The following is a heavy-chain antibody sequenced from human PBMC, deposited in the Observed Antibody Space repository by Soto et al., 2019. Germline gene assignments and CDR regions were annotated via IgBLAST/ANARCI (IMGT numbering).Heavy chain of an antibody. CDR2: ISSSSSTI. CDR3: ARGQCSGGSCYSHFDS. CDR1: GFTFSTYS. J-gene: IGHJ4*02. D-gene: IGHD2-15*01. V-gene: IGHV3-48*01. Sequence: EVQLVESGGGLVQPGGSLRLSCAASGFTFSTYSMNWVRQAPGKGLEWVSYISSSSSTIYYADSVKGRFTISRDNAKNSLSMQMNSLRVEDTAVYYCARGQCSGGSCYSHFDSWSQGTLVTVSS.